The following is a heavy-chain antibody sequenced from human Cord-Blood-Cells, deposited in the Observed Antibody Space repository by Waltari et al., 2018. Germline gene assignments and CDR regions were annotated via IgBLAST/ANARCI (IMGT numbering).Heavy chain of an antibody. CDR1: GFTVSSNY. V-gene: IGHV3-53*01. Sequence: EVQLVESGGGLIQPGGSLRLSCAASGFTVSSNYMSWVRQAPGKGLEWVSVIYSSRSTYYADSVKGRFTSSRDNSKNTLYLQMNSLRAEDTAVYYCAREESWDHYFDYWGQGTLVTVSS. CDR3: AREESWDHYFDY. D-gene: IGHD6-13*01. CDR2: IYSSRST. J-gene: IGHJ4*02.